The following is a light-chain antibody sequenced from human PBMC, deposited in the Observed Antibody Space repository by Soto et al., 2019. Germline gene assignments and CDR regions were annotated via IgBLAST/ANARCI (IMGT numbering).Light chain of an antibody. Sequence: QSVLTQPPSVSGAPGQRVTISCTGSSSNIGAGYDVQWYQQLPGTAPKLLIYGNSNRPSGVPDRFSGSKSGTSASLAITGLQAEDEADYYCQSYDSSLTVFGTGTKVTVL. CDR1: SSNIGAGYD. CDR2: GNS. V-gene: IGLV1-40*01. J-gene: IGLJ1*01. CDR3: QSYDSSLTV.